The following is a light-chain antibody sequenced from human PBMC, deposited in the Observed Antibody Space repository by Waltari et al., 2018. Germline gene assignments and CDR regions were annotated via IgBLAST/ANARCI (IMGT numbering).Light chain of an antibody. CDR3: SSYTSSSTPWV. CDR2: EVS. CDR1: TRDVGGYNF. J-gene: IGLJ3*02. V-gene: IGLV2-14*01. Sequence: QSALTQPASVSGSPGQSITIPCPGTTRDVGGYNFVSWYQQHPGKAPKLMIYEVSNRPSGVSNRFSGSKSGNTASLTISGLQAEDEADYYCSSYTSSSTPWVFGGGTKLTVL.